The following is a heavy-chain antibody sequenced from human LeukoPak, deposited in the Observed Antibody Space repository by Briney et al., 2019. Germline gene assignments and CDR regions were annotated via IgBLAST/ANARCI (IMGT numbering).Heavy chain of an antibody. V-gene: IGHV6-1*01. J-gene: IGHJ4*02. D-gene: IGHD1-26*01. CDR2: TYYRSKWYN. CDR1: GDSVSSNSAA. Sequence: SQTLSLTCAISGDSVSSNSAAWNWIRQSPSRGLGWLGRTYYRSKWYNDYAVSVKSRITINPDTSKNQFSLQLNSVTPEDTAVYYCARDFRYSGSYYGGFFDYWGQGTLVTVSS. CDR3: ARDFRYSGSYYGGFFDY.